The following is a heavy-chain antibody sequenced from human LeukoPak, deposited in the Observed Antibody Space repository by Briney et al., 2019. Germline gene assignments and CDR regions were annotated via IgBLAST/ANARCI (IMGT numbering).Heavy chain of an antibody. CDR2: MSYDGSNK. V-gene: IGHV3-30-3*01. CDR3: ARDERFGSFDY. D-gene: IGHD5-24*01. J-gene: IGHJ4*02. Sequence: GGSLRLSCAASGFTFSSYAMHWVRQAPGKGLEWVAVMSYDGSNKYYADSVKGRFTISRDNSKNTLYLQMNSLRAEDTAVYYCARDERFGSFDYWGQGTLVTVSS. CDR1: GFTFSSYA.